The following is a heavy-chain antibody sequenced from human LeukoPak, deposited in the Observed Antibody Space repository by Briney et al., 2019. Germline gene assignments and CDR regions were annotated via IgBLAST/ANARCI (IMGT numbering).Heavy chain of an antibody. Sequence: GGSLRLSCAASGFTFSSYSMNWVRQAPGKGLEWVAFIRYDGSNKYYADSVKGRFTISRDNSKNTLYLQMNSLRAEDTAVYYCARTPGDHVNWFDPWGQGTLVTVSS. CDR1: GFTFSSYS. CDR2: IRYDGSNK. D-gene: IGHD7-27*01. CDR3: ARTPGDHVNWFDP. V-gene: IGHV3-30*02. J-gene: IGHJ5*02.